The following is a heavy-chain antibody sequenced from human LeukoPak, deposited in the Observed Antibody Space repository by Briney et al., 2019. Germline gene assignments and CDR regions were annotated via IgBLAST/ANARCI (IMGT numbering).Heavy chain of an antibody. V-gene: IGHV3-74*01. D-gene: IGHD3-3*01. Sequence: GSLRLSCAASGFTFSNYWMHWVRQAPGKELVWVSRINTDGSRITYADSVKGRFTISRDNAMNTVYLQMNSLRAEDTAVYYCAKDSHYDFWSGYDYWGQGTLVTVSS. CDR3: AKDSHYDFWSGYDY. CDR2: INTDGSRI. CDR1: GFTFSNYW. J-gene: IGHJ4*02.